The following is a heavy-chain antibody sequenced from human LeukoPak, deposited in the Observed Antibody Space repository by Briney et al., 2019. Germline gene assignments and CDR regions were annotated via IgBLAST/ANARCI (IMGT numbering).Heavy chain of an antibody. D-gene: IGHD1-26*01. Sequence: GGSLRLSFAASGFTVSSNYMSWVRQAPGKGLEWVSIIYGGGSTYYADSVKGRFTISRDNSKNTLYLQMNSLRAEDTAVYYCAKRRYSGSYFDYWGQGTLVTVSS. CDR2: IYGGGST. CDR3: AKRRYSGSYFDY. V-gene: IGHV3-53*01. CDR1: GFTVSSNY. J-gene: IGHJ4*02.